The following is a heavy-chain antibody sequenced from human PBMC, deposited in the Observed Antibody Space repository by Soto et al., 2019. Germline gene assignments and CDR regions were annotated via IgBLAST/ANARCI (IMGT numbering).Heavy chain of an antibody. CDR3: ARSVFP. V-gene: IGHV4-59*12. CDR2: IYHGGST. J-gene: IGHJ5*02. Sequence: SETLSLTCSVSGGYISSGYWSWIRQHPGKGLEWIGYIYHGGSTNYNPSLKSRVTISVDTPKNQFSLKLSSVTAADTAVYYCARSVFPWGQGTLVT. CDR1: GGYISSGY.